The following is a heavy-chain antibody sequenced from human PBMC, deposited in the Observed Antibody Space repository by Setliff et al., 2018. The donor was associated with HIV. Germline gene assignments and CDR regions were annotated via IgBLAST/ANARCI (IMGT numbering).Heavy chain of an antibody. CDR3: ARTPLSIAARSAWDWFDP. V-gene: IGHV7-4-1*02. J-gene: IGHJ5*02. CDR2: INTNTGSP. Sequence: ASVKVSCKASGYTFNNYALYWVRQAPGQGFEWMGWINTNTGSPTYAQGFTRRFVFSLDPSVRTAYLQITGLKAEDTAVYYCARTPLSIAARSAWDWFDPWGQGTLVTVSS. D-gene: IGHD6-6*01. CDR1: GYTFNNYA.